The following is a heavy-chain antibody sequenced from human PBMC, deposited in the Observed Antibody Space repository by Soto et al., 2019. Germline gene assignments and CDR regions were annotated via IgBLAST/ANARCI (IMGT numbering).Heavy chain of an antibody. Sequence: QVQLQQWGAGLLKPSETLSLTCAVYGGSFSGYYWSWIRQSPGKGLEWIGEINHSGSTNYNPSLRGRVTISVDTSKNQFSLKLSSVTAADTAVYYCARGSGITMVRGVIIRFGDLGWFDPWGQGTLVTVSS. CDR2: INHSGST. CDR3: ARGSGITMVRGVIIRFGDLGWFDP. CDR1: GGSFSGYY. V-gene: IGHV4-34*01. D-gene: IGHD3-10*01. J-gene: IGHJ5*02.